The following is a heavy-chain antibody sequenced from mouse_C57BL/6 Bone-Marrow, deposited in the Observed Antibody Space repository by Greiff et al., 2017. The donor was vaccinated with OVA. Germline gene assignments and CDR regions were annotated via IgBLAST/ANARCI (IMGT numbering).Heavy chain of an antibody. J-gene: IGHJ1*03. D-gene: IGHD1-1*01. V-gene: IGHV5-4*03. CDR1: GFTFSSYA. CDR3: ARGDYGSSFLYWYFDV. Sequence: EVKLMESGGGLVKPGGSLKLSCAASGFTFSSYAMSWVRQTPEKRLEWVATISDGGSYTYYPDNVKGRFTISRDNAKNNLYLQMSHLKSEDTAMYYCARGDYGSSFLYWYFDVWGTGTTVTVSS. CDR2: ISDGGSYT.